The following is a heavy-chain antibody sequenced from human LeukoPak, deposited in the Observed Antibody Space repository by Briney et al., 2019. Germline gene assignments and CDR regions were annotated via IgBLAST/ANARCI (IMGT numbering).Heavy chain of an antibody. V-gene: IGHV4-38-2*01. D-gene: IGHD2-2*01. CDR3: ARVVPAATFDC. J-gene: IGHJ4*02. CDR1: GYSISSGYY. CDR2: IYHSGSA. Sequence: PSETLSLTCAVSGYSISSGYYWAWIRQPPGKGLEWIGNIYHSGSAYYNPSLKSRVTISVDTSKNQFSLKLSPVTAADTAIYYCARVVPAATFDCWGQGTLVTVSS.